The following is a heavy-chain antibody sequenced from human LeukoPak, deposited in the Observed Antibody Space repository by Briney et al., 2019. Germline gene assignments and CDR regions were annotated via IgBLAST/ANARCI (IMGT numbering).Heavy chain of an antibody. J-gene: IGHJ6*04. Sequence: PGGSLRLSCAASGFTFTTYDMNWVRQAPEKGLEWVSYISRDSAYMYLADSVKGRFTISRDNAKNSLYLQMDSLRGEDTAVYYCARDDASTARASGMDVWGKGTTVTVSS. CDR1: GFTFTTYD. CDR3: ARDDASTARASGMDV. CDR2: ISRDSAYM. V-gene: IGHV3-21*01. D-gene: IGHD6-6*01.